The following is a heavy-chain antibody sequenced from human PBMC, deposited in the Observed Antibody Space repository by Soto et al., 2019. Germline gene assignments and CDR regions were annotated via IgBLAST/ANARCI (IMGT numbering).Heavy chain of an antibody. Sequence: KAAETLCLTCTVSVGSVSSTSYYWGWIRQPPGRGLEWIGNIYYSGSTYYNPSLKSRVTISVDSSKNQFSLKLTSVTAADTAVYYCVDSFFSYYYAMDVWGQGTTVTVSS. CDR1: VGSVSSTSYY. CDR2: IYYSGST. CDR3: VDSFFSYYYAMDV. V-gene: IGHV4-39*01. J-gene: IGHJ6*01. D-gene: IGHD3-3*01.